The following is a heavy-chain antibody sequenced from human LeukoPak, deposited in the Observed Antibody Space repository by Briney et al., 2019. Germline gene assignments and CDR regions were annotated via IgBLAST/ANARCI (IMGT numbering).Heavy chain of an antibody. J-gene: IGHJ6*02. CDR3: ATGRSFGYGMDV. D-gene: IGHD3-16*01. V-gene: IGHV3-15*01. CDR1: GFTFSSYS. CDR2: IKSKTDGATI. Sequence: PGGSLRLSCVASGFTFSSYSMNWVRQAPGKGLEWVGRIKSKTDGATIDYAEPVKGRFTISRDDSKNTLYLEMNSLKTEDTGVYYCATGRSFGYGMDVWGQGTTVTVSS.